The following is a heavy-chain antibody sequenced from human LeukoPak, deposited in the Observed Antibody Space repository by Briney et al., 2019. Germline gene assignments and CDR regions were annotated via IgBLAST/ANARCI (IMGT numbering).Heavy chain of an antibody. CDR2: INSSGGST. CDR1: GFTFTNYY. J-gene: IGHJ4*02. CDR3: ATSMGGTEFDY. Sequence: ASVKVSCKASGFTFTNYYMHWVRQAPGQGLEWMGIINSSGGSTRDAQKFQGRVTMTRDASTSTVYMDLSSLRSEDTAVYYCATSMGGTEFDYWGQGTLVTVSS. D-gene: IGHD3-16*01. V-gene: IGHV1-46*01.